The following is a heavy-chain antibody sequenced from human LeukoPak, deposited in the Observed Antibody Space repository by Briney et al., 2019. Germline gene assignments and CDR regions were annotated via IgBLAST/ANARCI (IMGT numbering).Heavy chain of an antibody. Sequence: SETLSLTCTVSGDSISRSTYYWAWIRQPPGKGLEWIGSVYYGRSPYFNPSLESRATISVDTSKNHFSLKMSSVTAADTAVYCCARSSGTGTFSYWGQGTLVTVSS. CDR2: VYYGRSP. V-gene: IGHV4-39*02. CDR3: ARSSGTGTFSY. D-gene: IGHD6-25*01. CDR1: GDSISRSTYY. J-gene: IGHJ4*02.